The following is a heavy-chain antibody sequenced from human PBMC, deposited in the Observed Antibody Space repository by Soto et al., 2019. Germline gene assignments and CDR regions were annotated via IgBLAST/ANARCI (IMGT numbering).Heavy chain of an antibody. D-gene: IGHD6-19*01. CDR3: ARGQYGSGGGYFDY. J-gene: IGHJ4*02. V-gene: IGHV3-48*03. Sequence: EVQLVESGGGLVQPGGSLRLSCAASGFTFSSYEMNWVRQAPGKGLEWVSYISSSGSTIYYADSVKGRFTISRDNAKNSLYLQMKSLGAEDMAVYYWARGQYGSGGGYFDYWGQETLVTVSS. CDR2: ISSSGSTI. CDR1: GFTFSSYE.